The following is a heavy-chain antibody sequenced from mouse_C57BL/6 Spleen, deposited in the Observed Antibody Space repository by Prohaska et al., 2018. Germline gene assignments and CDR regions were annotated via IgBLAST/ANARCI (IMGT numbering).Heavy chain of an antibody. D-gene: IGHD2-5*01. CDR2: ISYDGSN. Sequence: DVQLQESGPGLVKPSQSLSLTCSVTGYSITSGYYWNWIRQFPGNKLEWMGYISYDGSNNYNPSLKNRISITRDTSKNQFFLKLNSVTTEDTATYYCARDYYSNYDYAMDYWGQGTSVTVSS. J-gene: IGHJ4*01. V-gene: IGHV3-6*01. CDR1: GYSITSGYY. CDR3: ARDYYSNYDYAMDY.